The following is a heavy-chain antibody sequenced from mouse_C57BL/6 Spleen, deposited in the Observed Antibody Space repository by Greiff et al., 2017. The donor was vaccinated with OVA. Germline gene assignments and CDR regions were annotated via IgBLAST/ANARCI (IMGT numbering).Heavy chain of an antibody. J-gene: IGHJ3*01. Sequence: EVQVVESGGGLVKPGGSLKLSCAASGFTFSDYGMHWVRQAPEKGLEWVAYISSGSSTIYYADTVNGRCTISRDNAKNNLFLQMTSLRSEDTAMYYCARRGYEYGDGAWFAYWGQGTLVTVSA. CDR3: ARRGYEYGDGAWFAY. D-gene: IGHD2-4*01. V-gene: IGHV5-17*01. CDR1: GFTFSDYG. CDR2: ISSGSSTI.